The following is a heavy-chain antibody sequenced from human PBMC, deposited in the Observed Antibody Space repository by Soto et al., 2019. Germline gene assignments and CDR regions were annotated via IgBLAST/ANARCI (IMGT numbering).Heavy chain of an antibody. CDR3: ARSVAVPGAHIDY. CDR1: GGSISVSY. J-gene: IGHJ4*02. D-gene: IGHD6-19*01. CDR2: VYYTGST. Sequence: TSETLSLTCSVSGGSISVSYWSLIRQSPGKGLEWLGYVYYTGSTNYSPSLRSRVSISVDTSKNEFSLRLSSVTAAETAVYFCARSVAVPGAHIDYWGQGTHVTVSS. V-gene: IGHV4-59*01.